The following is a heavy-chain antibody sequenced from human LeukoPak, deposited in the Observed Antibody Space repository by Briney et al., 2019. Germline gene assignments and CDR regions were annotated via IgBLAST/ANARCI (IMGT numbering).Heavy chain of an antibody. D-gene: IGHD3-22*01. V-gene: IGHV3-74*03. J-gene: IGHJ4*02. CDR1: GFAFSSYW. Sequence: PGGSLRLSCAASGFAFSSYWMHWVRQVPGKGLAWLSRINGDGSYTKYADSVKGRFTISRNNAQNTLFLQINSLSAEDTAVYFCARDKSEYDSTGRGDYWGQGTLVTVSS. CDR2: INGDGSYT. CDR3: ARDKSEYDSTGRGDY.